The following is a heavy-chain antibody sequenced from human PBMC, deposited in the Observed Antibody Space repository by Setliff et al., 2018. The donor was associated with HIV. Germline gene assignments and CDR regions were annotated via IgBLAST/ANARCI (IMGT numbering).Heavy chain of an antibody. CDR1: GGSVGSGSYY. V-gene: IGHV4-61*01. D-gene: IGHD5-12*01. Sequence: SETLSLTCSVSGGSVGSGSYYWSWIRQSPGKGLEWLGYIYYSGSTTYNPSLRSRVTISIDTSKNQFSLKLNSMTAADTAVYYCARDNMALIGDYDYWGQGTLVTVSS. CDR3: ARDNMALIGDYDY. J-gene: IGHJ4*02. CDR2: IYYSGST.